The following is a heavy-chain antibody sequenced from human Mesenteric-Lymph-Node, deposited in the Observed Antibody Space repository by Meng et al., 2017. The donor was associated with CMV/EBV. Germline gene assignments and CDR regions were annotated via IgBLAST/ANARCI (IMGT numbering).Heavy chain of an antibody. V-gene: IGHV1-2*02. CDR2: ITPNSGGT. CDR3: ARPNCITMVRGLRCAQDGMDV. D-gene: IGHD3-10*01. J-gene: IGHJ6*02. Sequence: ASVKVSCKASGYRFTDYSMHWVRQAPGQGLEWMGWITPNSGGTNYAQKFQGRVTMTRDTSITTAYMELSRVTYDDTAVYYCARPNCITMVRGLRCAQDGMDVWGQGTTVTVSS. CDR1: GYRFTDYS.